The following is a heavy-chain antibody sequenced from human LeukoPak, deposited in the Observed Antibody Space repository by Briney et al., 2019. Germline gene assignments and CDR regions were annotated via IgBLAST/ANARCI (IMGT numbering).Heavy chain of an antibody. CDR3: ARGTGWPLFDY. CDR2: TYYKSAWYY. V-gene: IGHV6-1*01. D-gene: IGHD6-19*01. CDR1: GDSVSRDSIA. Sequence: SQTLSLTCAISGDSVSRDSIAWNWIRQSPSRGLEWLGRTYYKSAWYYDYAVYMKSRITISPDTSKNQFSLQLNSVTPDDTAVYYCARGTGWPLFDYWGQGTLVTVSS. J-gene: IGHJ4*02.